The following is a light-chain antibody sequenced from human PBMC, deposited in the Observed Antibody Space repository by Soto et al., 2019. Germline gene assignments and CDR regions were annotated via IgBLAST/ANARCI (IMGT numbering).Light chain of an antibody. CDR3: CSYAGSYSWV. V-gene: IGLV2-11*01. Sequence: QSVLTQPRSVSGSPGQSVTISCTGTSSDVGGYNYVSWYQQHPAKAPKLMVYDVSQRPSGVSDRFSGSKSGNTASLTISGLQADDDGDYFCCSYAGSYSWVFGGGTKLTVL. CDR2: DVS. CDR1: SSDVGGYNY. J-gene: IGLJ3*02.